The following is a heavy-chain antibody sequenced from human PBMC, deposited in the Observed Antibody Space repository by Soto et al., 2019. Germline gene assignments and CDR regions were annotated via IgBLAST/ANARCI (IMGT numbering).Heavy chain of an antibody. D-gene: IGHD3-3*01. Sequence: SETLSLTCTVSGGSPSSYYWGWFRQPPGKGLEWIGYISYSGSTSYNPSLKSRLSISLKTSKKQFSLRMTSVTAADTAVYVCERVRGFFRAFDQWGRGTLVTVSS. CDR1: GGSPSSYY. V-gene: IGHV4-59*08. CDR2: ISYSGST. J-gene: IGHJ4*02. CDR3: ERVRGFFRAFDQ.